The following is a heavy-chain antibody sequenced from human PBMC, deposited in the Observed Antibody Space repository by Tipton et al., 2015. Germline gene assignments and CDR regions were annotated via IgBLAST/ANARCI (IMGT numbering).Heavy chain of an antibody. J-gene: IGHJ4*02. CDR1: GVSISSYY. D-gene: IGHD3-9*01. CDR3: ACQDYDSLTRDYQTVDY. V-gene: IGHV4-59*08. CDR2: VFHTGAT. Sequence: TLSLTCTVSGVSISSYYWTWIRQPPGKGLQWVGNVFHTGATNYNPSLKSRVTISVDTSKNQFSLKLTSVTAADTAVYYCACQDYDSLTRDYQTVDYWGQRTLVTVSS.